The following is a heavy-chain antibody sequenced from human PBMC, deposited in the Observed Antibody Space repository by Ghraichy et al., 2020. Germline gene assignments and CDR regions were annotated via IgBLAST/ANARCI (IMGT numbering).Heavy chain of an antibody. J-gene: IGHJ6*03. CDR1: GGSFSGYY. D-gene: IGHD1-26*01. CDR2: INHSGST. CDR3: ARGQSGSYRKKSPRYYYYMDV. Sequence: SETLSLTCAVYGGSFSGYYWSWIRQPPGKGLEWIGEINHSGSTNYNPSLKSRVTISVDTSKNQFSLKLSSVTAADTAVYYCARGQSGSYRKKSPRYYYYMDVWGKGTTVTVSS. V-gene: IGHV4-34*01.